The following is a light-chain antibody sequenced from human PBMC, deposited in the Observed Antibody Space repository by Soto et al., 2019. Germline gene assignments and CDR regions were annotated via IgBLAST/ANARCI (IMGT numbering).Light chain of an antibody. Sequence: DVQMTQSPSSLSASVGDRVTITCRASQSIDMYLSWYQQKPGKAPRLLIYGASTLQSGVPSRFSGSGSGTDFILTIKTLQPEDFATYFCQQTTHSFRTSGQRTKLDIK. CDR2: GAS. CDR3: QQTTHSFRT. CDR1: QSIDMY. J-gene: IGKJ2*01. V-gene: IGKV1-39*01.